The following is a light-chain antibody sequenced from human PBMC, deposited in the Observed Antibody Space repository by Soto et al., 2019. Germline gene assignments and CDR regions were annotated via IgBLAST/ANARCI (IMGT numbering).Light chain of an antibody. Sequence: DIQTTQSPSSLSASVGDRVTITCRASQSISSYLNWYQRKPGKAPNLLIYAASSLQSGVPSRFSGSGSETDFTLTISSLQPEDFATYYCQQSYSTPRTFGQGTKVEI. CDR1: QSISSY. V-gene: IGKV1-39*01. CDR3: QQSYSTPRT. J-gene: IGKJ1*01. CDR2: AAS.